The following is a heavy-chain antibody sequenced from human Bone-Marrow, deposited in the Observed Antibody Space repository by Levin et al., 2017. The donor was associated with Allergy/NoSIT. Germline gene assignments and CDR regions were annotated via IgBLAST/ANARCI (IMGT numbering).Heavy chain of an antibody. CDR1: GFTFSSYS. CDR3: AREIGDSSSWSLYYYYYGMDV. Sequence: PGGSLRLSCAASGFTFSSYSMNWVRQAPGKGLEWVSSISSSSSYIYYADSVKGRFTISRDNAKNSLYLQMNSLRAEDTAVYYCAREIGDSSSWSLYYYYYGMDVWGQGTTVTVSS. D-gene: IGHD6-13*01. J-gene: IGHJ6*02. V-gene: IGHV3-21*01. CDR2: ISSSSSYI.